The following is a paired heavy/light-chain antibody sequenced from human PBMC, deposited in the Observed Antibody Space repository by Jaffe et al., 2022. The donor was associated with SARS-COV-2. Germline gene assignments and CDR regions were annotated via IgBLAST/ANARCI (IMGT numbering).Heavy chain of an antibody. V-gene: IGHV3-9*01. Sequence: EAQLVESGGGLVQPGGSLRLSCAASGFTFGDYAMYWVRQAPGKGLEWVAGINWVSYSEGYADSVKGRFTISRDNSKNSLYLQMNSLRGEDTALYYCAKDKVASSSIDYYWHFGMDVWGRGTMVTVSS. D-gene: IGHD6-6*01. CDR1: GFTFGDYA. J-gene: IGHJ6*02. CDR3: AKDKVASSSIDYYWHFGMDV. CDR2: INWVSYSE.
Light chain of an antibody. Sequence: DIQMTQSPSSLSASVGDRVTITCQASQAIKNHLSWYQHKPGRAPKLLISDASNLETGVPSRFSGSGSGTDFTITISRLQPEDIATYYCKQYDNLPITFGQGTRLDIK. CDR1: QAIKNH. V-gene: IGKV1-33*01. CDR2: DAS. J-gene: IGKJ5*01. CDR3: KQYDNLPIT.